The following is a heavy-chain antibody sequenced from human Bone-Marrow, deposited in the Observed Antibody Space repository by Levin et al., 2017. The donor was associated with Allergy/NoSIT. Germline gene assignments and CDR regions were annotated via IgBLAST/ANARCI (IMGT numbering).Heavy chain of an antibody. D-gene: IGHD1-1*01. J-gene: IGHJ3*01. CDR1: GFTFSNYW. Sequence: GGSLRLSCTASGFTFSNYWMHWVRQGPGKGLVWVSRISGGGSSTNYADSVNGRFTISRDNAKNTLYLQMNSLRAEDTAVYFCARRHDTTGTFSFWGQGTMVTVSS. CDR2: ISGGGSST. V-gene: IGHV3-74*01. CDR3: ARRHDTTGTFSF.